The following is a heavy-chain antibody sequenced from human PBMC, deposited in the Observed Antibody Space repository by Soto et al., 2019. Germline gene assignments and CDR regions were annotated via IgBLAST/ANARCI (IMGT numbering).Heavy chain of an antibody. V-gene: IGHV1-18*01. CDR2: ISAYNGNT. Sequence: QVQLVQSGAEVKKPGASVKVSCKASGYTFTSYGISWVRQAPGQGLEWMGWISAYNGNTNYAQKLQGRVTMTTDTSTSTADMELRSLRSDDTAVYYCARVGCSSTSCSLGPFDYWGQGTLVTVSS. CDR3: ARVGCSSTSCSLGPFDY. J-gene: IGHJ4*02. CDR1: GYTFTSYG. D-gene: IGHD2-2*01.